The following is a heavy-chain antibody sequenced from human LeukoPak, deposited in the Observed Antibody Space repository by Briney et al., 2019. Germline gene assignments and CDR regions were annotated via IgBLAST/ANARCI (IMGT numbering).Heavy chain of an antibody. D-gene: IGHD3-22*01. J-gene: IGHJ4*02. CDR3: ARGTYYYDSSGYYDFDY. Sequence: GGSLRLSSAASGFTFSSYWMSWVRQAPGKGLEWVANIKQDGSEKHYVDSVKGRFTISRDNAKNSLYLQMNSLRVEDTAVYYCARGTYYYDSSGYYDFDYWGQRTLVTVSS. CDR2: IKQDGSEK. V-gene: IGHV3-7*01. CDR1: GFTFSSYW.